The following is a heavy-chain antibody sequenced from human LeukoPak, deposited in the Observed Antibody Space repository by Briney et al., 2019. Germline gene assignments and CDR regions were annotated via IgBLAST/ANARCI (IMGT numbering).Heavy chain of an antibody. V-gene: IGHV1-2*02. Sequence: ASVKVSCKTSGYTFTDYYIHWVRQVPGQGPEWMGWINPYSGGTNYSQRFRGRVTMTRDTSTSTVYMELSSLRSEDTAVYYCARSAHSSSWYYYYYYMDVWGKGTTVTISS. CDR1: GYTFTDYY. CDR3: ARSAHSSSWYYYYYYMDV. CDR2: INPYSGGT. D-gene: IGHD6-13*01. J-gene: IGHJ6*03.